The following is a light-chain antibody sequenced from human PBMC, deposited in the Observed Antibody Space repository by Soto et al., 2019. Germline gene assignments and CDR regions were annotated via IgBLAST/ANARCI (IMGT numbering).Light chain of an antibody. CDR3: LSYESSRSGYV. J-gene: IGLJ1*01. V-gene: IGLV1-40*01. CDR2: GNS. Sequence: QSALTQPPSVSGAPGQRVTISCTGSSSNIGAGYDVHWYQQLPGTAPKLLIYGNSNRPSGVPDRFSGSKSGTSASLAITGLQAEDEADYYCLSYESSRSGYVFGTGTKLTVL. CDR1: SSNIGAGYD.